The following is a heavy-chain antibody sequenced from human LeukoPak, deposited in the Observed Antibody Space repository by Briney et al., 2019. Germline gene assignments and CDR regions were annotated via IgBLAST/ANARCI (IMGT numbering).Heavy chain of an antibody. CDR1: GFTFSSYD. CDR3: AKDNYDSMEDY. V-gene: IGHV3-23*01. CDR2: ISGSGGST. D-gene: IGHD3-22*01. Sequence: GGSLRLSCEASGFTFSSYDMHWVRQAPGKWLEWVSAISGSGGSTYYADSVKGRFTISRDNSKNTLYLQMNSLRAEDTAVYYCAKDNYDSMEDYWGQGTLVTVSS. J-gene: IGHJ4*02.